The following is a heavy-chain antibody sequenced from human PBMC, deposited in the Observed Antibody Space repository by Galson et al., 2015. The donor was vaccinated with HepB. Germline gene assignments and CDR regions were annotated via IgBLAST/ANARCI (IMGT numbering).Heavy chain of an antibody. Sequence: SLRLSCAASGFTFSDYYMSWIRRAPGKGLEWISYLSGSTNYSNYADSVRGRFTISRDNAKNSLYLQMNSLRAEDTAVYYCARWCSRTSCFSAGERGFDYWGQGTLVTVSS. CDR1: GFTFSDYY. V-gene: IGHV3-11*06. CDR3: ARWCSRTSCFSAGERGFDY. CDR2: LSGSTNYS. D-gene: IGHD2-2*01. J-gene: IGHJ4*02.